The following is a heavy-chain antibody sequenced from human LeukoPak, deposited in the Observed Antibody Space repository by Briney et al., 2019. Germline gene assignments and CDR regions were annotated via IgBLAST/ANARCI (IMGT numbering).Heavy chain of an antibody. CDR3: ARAKRNLGASSWYYFDY. Sequence: GGSLRLSCAVSGFTVSNNHMSWVRQAPGKGLEWVSLTYRSGSTYYADSVKGRFTISRDNSKNTLYPQMNSLRAEDTAVYYCARAKRNLGASSWYYFDYWGQGTLVTVSS. J-gene: IGHJ4*02. V-gene: IGHV3-66*01. CDR2: TYRSGST. D-gene: IGHD6-13*01. CDR1: GFTVSNNH.